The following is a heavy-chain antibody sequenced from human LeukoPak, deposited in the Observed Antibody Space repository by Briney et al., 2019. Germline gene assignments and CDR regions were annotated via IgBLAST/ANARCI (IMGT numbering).Heavy chain of an antibody. D-gene: IGHD6-13*01. CDR2: IFYSGST. Sequence: SETLSLTCTVSGGSISSSSYYWGWIRQPPGKGLEWIGSIFYSGSTFYNPSLKSRVTISVDTSKNQFSLKLSSVTAADTAVYYCASLSSSWQETFDYWGQGTLVTVSS. CDR3: ASLSSSWQETFDY. CDR1: GGSISSSSYY. J-gene: IGHJ4*02. V-gene: IGHV4-39*07.